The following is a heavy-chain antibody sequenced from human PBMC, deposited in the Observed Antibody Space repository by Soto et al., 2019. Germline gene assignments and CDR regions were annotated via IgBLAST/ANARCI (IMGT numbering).Heavy chain of an antibody. J-gene: IGHJ5*02. CDR2: IYPGDSDT. CDR1: GYSFTSYW. CDR3: ARLLSPYNWFDP. Sequence: GASLKISCKGSGYSFTSYWIGWVRQMPGKGLEWMGIIYPGDSDTRYSPSFQGQVTISADKYISTAYLQWSGLKASDTAMYDCARLLSPYNWFDPWGQGTLVTVSS. V-gene: IGHV5-51*01.